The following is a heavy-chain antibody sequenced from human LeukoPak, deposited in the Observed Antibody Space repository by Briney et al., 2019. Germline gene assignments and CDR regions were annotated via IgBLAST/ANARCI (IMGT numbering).Heavy chain of an antibody. CDR1: GGSMSGYY. V-gene: IGHV4-59*08. J-gene: IGHJ4*02. Sequence: SETLSLTCTVSGGSMSGYYWSWIRQPPGKGLEWIGYIYYTGSTNYNPSLNSRVSISLDTSKNQFSLRLTSVTAADTAVYYCARRVATNPKWCFDNWGQGILVTVSS. CDR3: ARRVATNPKWCFDN. CDR2: IYYTGST. D-gene: IGHD2-15*01.